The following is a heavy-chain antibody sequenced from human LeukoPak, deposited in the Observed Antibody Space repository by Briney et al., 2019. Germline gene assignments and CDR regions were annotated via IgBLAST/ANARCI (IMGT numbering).Heavy chain of an antibody. CDR3: ARGKSSSWYWAYYYYYYMDV. D-gene: IGHD6-13*01. Sequence: ASVKVSCKASGYTFTNYDINWVRQAAGQGLEWMGWMNPNSGNTGYAQKFQGRVTMTRNTSINTAYMELTSLTSEDTAVYYCARGKSSSWYWAYYYYYYMDVWGKGTTVTVSS. V-gene: IGHV1-8*01. J-gene: IGHJ6*03. CDR2: MNPNSGNT. CDR1: GYTFTNYD.